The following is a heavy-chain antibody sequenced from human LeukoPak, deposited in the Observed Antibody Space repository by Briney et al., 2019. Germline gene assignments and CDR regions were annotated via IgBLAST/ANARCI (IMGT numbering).Heavy chain of an antibody. J-gene: IGHJ4*02. CDR2: ISSSSSYI. CDR3: AREPPVWRESLPSRHFDY. D-gene: IGHD1-26*01. V-gene: IGHV3-21*04. CDR1: GFTFSTYG. Sequence: PGGSLRLSCAASGFTFSTYGMNWVRQAPGKGLEWVSSISSSSSYIYYADSVKGRFTISRDNAKNSLYLQMNSLRAEDTGVYYCAREPPVWRESLPSRHFDYWGQGTLVTVSS.